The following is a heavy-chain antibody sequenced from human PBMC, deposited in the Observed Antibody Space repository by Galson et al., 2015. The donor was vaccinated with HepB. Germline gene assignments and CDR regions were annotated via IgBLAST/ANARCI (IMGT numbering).Heavy chain of an antibody. D-gene: IGHD5-18*01. CDR1: GFTFSNYA. CDR3: AKSTASYGPSDAFDG. J-gene: IGHJ3*01. V-gene: IGHV3-23*01. CDR2: ISGSAYST. Sequence: SLRLSCAASGFTFSNYAMSWVRQAPGKGLEWISSISGSAYSTYYADSVKGRFFISRDNSKNTLYLHMNSLRAEDTALYYCAKSTASYGPSDAFDGWGQGPMVTVSS.